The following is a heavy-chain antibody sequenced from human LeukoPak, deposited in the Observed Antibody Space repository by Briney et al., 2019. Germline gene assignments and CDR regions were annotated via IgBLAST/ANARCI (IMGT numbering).Heavy chain of an antibody. CDR1: GGSISSYY. Sequence: KASETLSLTCTVSGGSISSYYWSWIRQPPGKGLEWIGYIYYSGSTNYNPSLKSRVTISVDTSKNQFSLKLSSVTAADTAVCYCARDRLGRIAAAGTDGWFDPWGQGTLVTVSS. CDR2: IYYSGST. CDR3: ARDRLGRIAAAGTDGWFDP. D-gene: IGHD6-13*01. V-gene: IGHV4-59*12. J-gene: IGHJ5*02.